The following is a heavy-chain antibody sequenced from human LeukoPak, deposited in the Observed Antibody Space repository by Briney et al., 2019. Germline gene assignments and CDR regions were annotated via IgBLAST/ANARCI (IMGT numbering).Heavy chain of an antibody. CDR3: ARELAVAGNYYYYYMDV. CDR1: GGSISSGSYY. J-gene: IGHJ6*03. Sequence: SETLSLTCTVSGGSISSGSYYWSWIRQPAGKGLEWIGRIYTSGSTNYNPSLKSRVTISVDTSKNQFSLKLSSVTAADTAVYYCARELAVAGNYYYYYMDVWGKGTTVTVSS. V-gene: IGHV4-61*02. D-gene: IGHD6-19*01. CDR2: IYTSGST.